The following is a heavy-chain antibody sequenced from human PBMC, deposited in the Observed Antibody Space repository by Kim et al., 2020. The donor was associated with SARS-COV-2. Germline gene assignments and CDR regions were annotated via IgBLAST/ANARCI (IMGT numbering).Heavy chain of an antibody. D-gene: IGHD2-21*01. Sequence: SETLSLTCTVSGGSISSYYWSWIRLPAGKGLEWIGRIYTSENTNYNPSLRSRVSMSIDTSKNHFSLNVSSVTAADTAIYYCAREAGGDAYRGLDCWGQG. J-gene: IGHJ4*02. V-gene: IGHV4-4*07. CDR3: AREAGGDAYRGLDC. CDR1: GGSISSYY. CDR2: IYTSENT.